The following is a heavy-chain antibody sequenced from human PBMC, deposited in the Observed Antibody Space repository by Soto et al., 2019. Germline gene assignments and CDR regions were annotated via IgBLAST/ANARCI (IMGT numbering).Heavy chain of an antibody. Sequence: QVQLVQSGAEVKKPGSSVKVSCKASGGSFGNSAINWVRQTPGQGLEWLGGFIPVYRTLNYAQKFQGSVTITADESTGTAYMTLSSLASYDTAVYYCATGVIWIGYFTVDSWGQGARVSVSS. V-gene: IGHV1-69*01. D-gene: IGHD3-3*01. CDR3: ATGVIWIGYFTVDS. CDR1: GGSFGNSA. J-gene: IGHJ4*02. CDR2: FIPVYRTL.